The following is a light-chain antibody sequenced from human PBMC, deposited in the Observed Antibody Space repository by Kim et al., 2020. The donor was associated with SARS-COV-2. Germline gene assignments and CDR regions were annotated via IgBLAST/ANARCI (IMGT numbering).Light chain of an antibody. CDR1: QSVLYSSNNKNN. V-gene: IGKV4-1*01. Sequence: DIVMTQSPDSLAVSLGARATINCKSSQSVLYSSNNKNNLAWYQQKPGQPPKLLIYWASTRESGVPDRFSGSGSGTDFTLTINSLQAEDVAVYYCQQYYSTPYTFGQGTKLDI. J-gene: IGKJ2*01. CDR3: QQYYSTPYT. CDR2: WAS.